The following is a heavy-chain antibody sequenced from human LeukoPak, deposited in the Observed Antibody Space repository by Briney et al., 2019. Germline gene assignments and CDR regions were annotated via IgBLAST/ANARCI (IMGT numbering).Heavy chain of an antibody. CDR1: GGTFSSYA. Sequence: ASVKVSCKASGGTFSSYAISWVRQAPGQGLEWMGRIIPILGIANYAQKFQGRVTITADKSTGTAYMELSSLRSEDTAVYYCASGLRVVAATDFDYWGQGTLVTVSS. CDR2: IIPILGIA. J-gene: IGHJ4*02. D-gene: IGHD2-15*01. CDR3: ASGLRVVAATDFDY. V-gene: IGHV1-69*04.